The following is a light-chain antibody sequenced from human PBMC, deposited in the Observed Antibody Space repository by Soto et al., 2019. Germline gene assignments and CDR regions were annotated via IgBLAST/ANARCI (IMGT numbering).Light chain of an antibody. Sequence: ELVLTQSPGTLSLSPGERATLSCRASQSVSSSYLAWYQQKPGQAPRLLIYGASNRATGIPDRFSGSGSGTDFTLTISRLEPEDFAVYFCQQYGRSPPFTFGHGTKVEIK. V-gene: IGKV3-20*01. CDR1: QSVSSSY. CDR3: QQYGRSPPFT. J-gene: IGKJ2*01. CDR2: GAS.